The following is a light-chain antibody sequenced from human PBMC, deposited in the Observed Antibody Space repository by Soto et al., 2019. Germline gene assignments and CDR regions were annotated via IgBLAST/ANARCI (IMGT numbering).Light chain of an antibody. V-gene: IGLV1-44*01. Sequence: QSVLTQPPSASGAPGQRVTIICSGSSSNIGGNTVNWYQQLPGTAPKLLIYGDNQRPSGVPDRFSGSKSDTSASLAISGLQSEDEADYYCATWDDSLNGLMFGGGTKVTVL. CDR2: GDN. CDR1: SSNIGGNT. J-gene: IGLJ3*02. CDR3: ATWDDSLNGLM.